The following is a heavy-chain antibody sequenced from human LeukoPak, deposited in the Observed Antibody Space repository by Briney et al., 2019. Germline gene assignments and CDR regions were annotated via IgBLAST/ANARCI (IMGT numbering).Heavy chain of an antibody. CDR3: ARTGSTGGY. CDR1: GGSVSGGNYY. Sequence: SETLSLTCTISGGSVSGGNYYCSWIRQSPGKGLEWIGYIHYSGSSVYNPTLKSRVTMSIDTSKNQFSLNLSSVTAADTAVYYCARTGSTGGYWGQGTLVTVSS. J-gene: IGHJ4*02. D-gene: IGHD1-1*01. CDR2: IHYSGSS. V-gene: IGHV4-61*01.